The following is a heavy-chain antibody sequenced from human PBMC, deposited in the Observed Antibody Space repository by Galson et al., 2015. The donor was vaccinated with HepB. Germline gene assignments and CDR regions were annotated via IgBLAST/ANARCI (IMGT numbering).Heavy chain of an antibody. CDR1: GYTFTNFY. J-gene: IGHJ6*02. D-gene: IGHD3-3*01. CDR3: ARDRGDYDFWSGYPFHYYYYGMDV. CDR2: IIPILGIA. Sequence: SVKVSCKASGYTFTNFYINWVRQAPGQGLEWMGRIIPILGIANYAQKFQGRVTITADKSTSTAYMELSSLRSEDTAVYYCARDRGDYDFWSGYPFHYYYYGMDVWGQGTTVTVSS. V-gene: IGHV1-69*04.